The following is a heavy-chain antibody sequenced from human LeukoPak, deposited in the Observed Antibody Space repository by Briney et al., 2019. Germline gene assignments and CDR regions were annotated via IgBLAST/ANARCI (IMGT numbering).Heavy chain of an antibody. CDR1: GGSVSSSSYY. CDR3: VRSDSGRYAPFDI. CDR2: IFYVGDA. Sequence: SETLSLACTVSGGSVSSSSYYWGWIRQPPGKGLKWIGNIFYVGDAYYNPSLKSPVTISVDTSKNQFSLKLSSVTAADTAVYYCVRSDSGRYAPFDIWGQGTMVTVSS. J-gene: IGHJ3*02. V-gene: IGHV4-39*01. D-gene: IGHD1-26*01.